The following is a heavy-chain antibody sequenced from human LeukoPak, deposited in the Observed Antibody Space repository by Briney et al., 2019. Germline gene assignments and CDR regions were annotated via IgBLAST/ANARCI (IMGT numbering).Heavy chain of an antibody. CDR2: ISGSGDYT. CDR3: AKRGPSRSAYDAFDI. CDR1: GFTFSSYG. V-gene: IGHV3-23*01. J-gene: IGHJ3*02. Sequence: PGGSLRLSCAASGFTFSSYGMHWVRQAPGKGLEWVSGISGSGDYTYHADSVKGRFTISRDNSKNTLYLQMNSLRAEDTAVYYCAKRGPSRSAYDAFDIWGQGTMVTVSS. D-gene: IGHD3-10*01.